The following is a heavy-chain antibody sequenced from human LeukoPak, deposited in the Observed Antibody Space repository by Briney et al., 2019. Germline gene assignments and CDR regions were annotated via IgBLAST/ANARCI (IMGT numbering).Heavy chain of an antibody. J-gene: IGHJ5*02. CDR3: ARGRRWSSWFDP. Sequence: SETLSLTCAVYGGSFSGYYWSWIRQPPGKGLEWIGEINHSGSTNYNLSLKSRVTISIDTSKNQFSLKLSSVTAADTAVYYCARGRRWSSWFDPWGQGTLVTVSS. V-gene: IGHV4-34*01. CDR1: GGSFSGYY. CDR2: INHSGST. D-gene: IGHD3-3*01.